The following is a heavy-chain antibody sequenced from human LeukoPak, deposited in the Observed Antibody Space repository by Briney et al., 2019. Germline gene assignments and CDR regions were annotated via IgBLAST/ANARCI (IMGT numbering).Heavy chain of an antibody. CDR3: AKSRRIGPYYFDY. V-gene: IGHV3-23*01. J-gene: IGHJ4*02. Sequence: GGSLRLSCAASGFTFSSYAMSWVRQAPGKGLEWVSAISGSGGSTYYADPVKGRFTISRDNSKNTLYLQMNSLRAEDTAVYYCAKSRRIGPYYFDYWGQGTLVTASS. CDR2: ISGSGGST. CDR1: GFTFSSYA. D-gene: IGHD2/OR15-2a*01.